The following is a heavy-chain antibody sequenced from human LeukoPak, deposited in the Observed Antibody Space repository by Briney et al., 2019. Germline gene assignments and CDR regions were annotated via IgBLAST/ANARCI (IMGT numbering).Heavy chain of an antibody. V-gene: IGHV4-61*01. D-gene: IGHD6-13*01. CDR2: VFDSGGT. Sequence: PSETLSLTCTASGGSVSSGLNNWSWLRQPTGKGLEWIGYVFDSGGTNYNPSLKSRVTISVDTSKKQFSLKLSSVTAADTAVYYCARGYSSSWNYFDYWGQGTLVTVSS. J-gene: IGHJ4*02. CDR3: ARGYSSSWNYFDY. CDR1: GGSVSSGLNN.